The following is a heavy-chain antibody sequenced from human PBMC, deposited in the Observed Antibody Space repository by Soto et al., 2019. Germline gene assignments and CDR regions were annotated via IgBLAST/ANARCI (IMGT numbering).Heavy chain of an antibody. CDR1: GGSISSYY. Sequence: PSETLSLTCTVSGGSISSYYWSWIRQPPGKGLEWIGYIYYSGSTNYNPSLKSRVTISVDTSKNQFSLKLSSVTAADTAVYYCARVGDVLLWFGESTLYFDYWGQGTLVTVSS. D-gene: IGHD3-10*01. CDR2: IYYSGST. J-gene: IGHJ4*02. V-gene: IGHV4-59*01. CDR3: ARVGDVLLWFGESTLYFDY.